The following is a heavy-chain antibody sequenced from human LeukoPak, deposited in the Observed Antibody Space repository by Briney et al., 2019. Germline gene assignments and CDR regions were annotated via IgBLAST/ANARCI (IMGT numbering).Heavy chain of an antibody. Sequence: ETLSLTCTVSGGSISSSSYYWGWIRQPPGKGLEWVSVIYSGGSTYYADSVKGRFTISRDNSKNTLYLQMNSLRAEDTAVYYCARARTYIAAAGFDYWGQGTLVTVSS. D-gene: IGHD6-13*01. CDR1: GGSISSSSYY. V-gene: IGHV3-66*01. CDR2: IYSGGST. J-gene: IGHJ4*02. CDR3: ARARTYIAAAGFDY.